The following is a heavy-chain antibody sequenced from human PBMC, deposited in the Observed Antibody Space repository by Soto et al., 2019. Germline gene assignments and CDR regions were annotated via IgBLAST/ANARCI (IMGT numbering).Heavy chain of an antibody. D-gene: IGHD3-16*02. CDR2: IYPGDSDS. J-gene: IGHJ4*02. V-gene: IGHV5-51*01. Sequence: GESLKISCQGSGYNFPIYWIAWVRQMPGKGLEWMGIIYPGDSDSRYSPSLQGQVTISADKSISTAYLQWSSLKASDTALYYCARANVITFGGIIDPSFFDYWGQGTLVTVSS. CDR3: ARANVITFGGIIDPSFFDY. CDR1: GYNFPIYW.